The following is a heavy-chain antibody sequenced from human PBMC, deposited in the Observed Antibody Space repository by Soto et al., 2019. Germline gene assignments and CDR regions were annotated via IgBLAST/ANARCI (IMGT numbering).Heavy chain of an antibody. Sequence: PSETLSLTCTVYGGSFSGYYWSWIRQPPGKGLEWIGEINYSGSTNYNPSLKSRVTISVDTSKNQFSLKLNPVTAADTAVYYCARQAVEVGVDYFDSWGPGTLVTVSS. CDR1: GGSFSGYY. J-gene: IGHJ4*02. CDR3: ARQAVEVGVDYFDS. D-gene: IGHD1-26*01. V-gene: IGHV4-34*01. CDR2: INYSGST.